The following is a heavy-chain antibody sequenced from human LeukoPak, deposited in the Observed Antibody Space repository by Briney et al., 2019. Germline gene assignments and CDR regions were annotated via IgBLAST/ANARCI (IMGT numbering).Heavy chain of an antibody. CDR2: ISAYNGNT. J-gene: IGHJ4*02. CDR1: GYTFISYG. CDR3: AREDTAMACFDY. D-gene: IGHD5-18*01. Sequence: GASVKVSCWASGYTFISYGISWVRQAPGQGLEWMGWISAYNGNTNYAQKLQGRVTMATDTSTSTAYMELRSLRSDDTAVYYCAREDTAMACFDYWGQGTLVTVSS. V-gene: IGHV1-18*01.